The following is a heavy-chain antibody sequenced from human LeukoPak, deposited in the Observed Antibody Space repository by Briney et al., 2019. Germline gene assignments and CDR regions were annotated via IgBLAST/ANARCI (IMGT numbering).Heavy chain of an antibody. Sequence: ASVKVSCKASGYTFTGYYMHWVRQAPGQGLEWMGIINPSGGSTSYAQKFQGRVTMTRDTSTSTVYMELSSLRSEDTAVYYCARDQGQLANPRNYFDYWGQGTLVTVSS. CDR3: ARDQGQLANPRNYFDY. CDR2: INPSGGST. D-gene: IGHD6-6*01. CDR1: GYTFTGYY. J-gene: IGHJ4*02. V-gene: IGHV1-46*01.